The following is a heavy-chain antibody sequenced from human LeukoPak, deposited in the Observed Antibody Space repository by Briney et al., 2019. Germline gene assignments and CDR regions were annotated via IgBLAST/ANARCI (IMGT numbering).Heavy chain of an antibody. D-gene: IGHD3-3*01. CDR3: ARADYDFWSGPPYGMDV. CDR2: INSDGSST. J-gene: IGHJ6*02. V-gene: IGHV3-74*01. CDR1: GFTFSSYA. Sequence: GGSLRLSCAASGFTFSSYAMSWVRQAPGKGLEWVSRINSDGSSTSYADSVKGRFTISRDNVKNTLYLQMNSLRAEDTAVYYCARADYDFWSGPPYGMDVWGQGTTVTVSS.